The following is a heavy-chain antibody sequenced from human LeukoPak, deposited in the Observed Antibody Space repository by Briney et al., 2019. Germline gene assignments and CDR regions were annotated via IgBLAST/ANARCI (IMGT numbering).Heavy chain of an antibody. V-gene: IGHV4-30-4*01. CDR3: ARRGGYVGYFDY. CDR1: GGSISSYY. D-gene: IGHD5-12*01. Sequence: PSETLSLTCTVSGGSISSYYWSWIRQPPGKGLEWIGYIYYSGSTYYNPSLKSRVTISVDTSKNQFFLKLSSVTAADTAVYYCARRGGYVGYFDYWGQGTLVTVSS. J-gene: IGHJ4*02. CDR2: IYYSGST.